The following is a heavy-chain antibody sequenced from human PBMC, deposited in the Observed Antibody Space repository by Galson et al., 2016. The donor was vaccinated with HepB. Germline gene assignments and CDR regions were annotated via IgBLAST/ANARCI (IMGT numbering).Heavy chain of an antibody. D-gene: IGHD5-18*01. CDR3: ATSNSYGYVH. Sequence: SLRLSCAASGFTFSTHAMSWVRQAPGKGLEWVSAISGTGDRRGYADSVKGRFTISRDNLKNTVHLQMGSLRAEDTALYYCATSNSYGYVHWGQGALVTVSS. V-gene: IGHV3-23*01. J-gene: IGHJ4*02. CDR1: GFTFSTHA. CDR2: ISGTGDRR.